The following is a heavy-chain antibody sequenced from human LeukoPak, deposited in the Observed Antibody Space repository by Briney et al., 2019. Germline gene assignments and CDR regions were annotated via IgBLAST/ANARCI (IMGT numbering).Heavy chain of an antibody. CDR2: IKQDGSEK. J-gene: IGHJ4*02. V-gene: IGHV3-7*01. D-gene: IGHD3-10*01. CDR1: GLTISSYW. Sequence: GGSLRLSCAASGLTISSYWMSWVRQAPGKGLEWVANIKQDGSEKYYVDSVKGRFTISRDNAKNSLYLQMNSLRAEDTAVYYCARGGFRELLFDFWGQGTLVTVSS. CDR3: ARGGFRELLFDF.